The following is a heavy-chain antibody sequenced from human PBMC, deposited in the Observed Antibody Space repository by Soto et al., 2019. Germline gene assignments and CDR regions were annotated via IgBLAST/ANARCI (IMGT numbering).Heavy chain of an antibody. J-gene: IGHJ6*02. CDR1: GFTFRNYD. V-gene: IGHV3-13*05. Sequence: EVQLVESGGGLVQPGGSLRLSCEASGFTFRNYDMHWVRQGTGKGLVWVSGISAAGDPDYADSVEGRFPISRENAQNSFFLQMNSPRVGDTAVYYCARTDRDFYGLDVWGQGTTVIVSS. CDR3: ARTDRDFYGLDV. CDR2: ISAAGDP.